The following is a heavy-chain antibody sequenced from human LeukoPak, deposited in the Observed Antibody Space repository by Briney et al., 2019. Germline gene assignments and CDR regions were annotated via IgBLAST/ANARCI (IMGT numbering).Heavy chain of an antibody. CDR2: VSVSGYST. V-gene: IGHV3-23*01. CDR3: AKDRSGSTAEYLQH. CDR1: RFTFSSYA. D-gene: IGHD3-10*01. J-gene: IGHJ1*01. Sequence: PVGSLRLSCAASRFTFSSYAMSSVRQAPRKGLECVSVVSVSGYSTYYAYSGKCRFTISTDNSKNTLYLQMNSLRAEDTAVYYCAKDRSGSTAEYLQHWGQGTLVTVSS.